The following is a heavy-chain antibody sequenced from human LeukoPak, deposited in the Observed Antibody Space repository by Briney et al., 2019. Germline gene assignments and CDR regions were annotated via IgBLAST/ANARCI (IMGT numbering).Heavy chain of an antibody. D-gene: IGHD2-15*01. V-gene: IGHV1-24*01. J-gene: IGHJ4*02. Sequence: ASVKVSCKVSGYTLTELSMHWVRQVPGKGLEWMGGFDPEDGETIYAQKFQGRVTMTEDTSTDTAYMELSSLRSEDTAVCYCATVLTQRGGPVYWGQGTLVTVSS. CDR1: GYTLTELS. CDR2: FDPEDGET. CDR3: ATVLTQRGGPVY.